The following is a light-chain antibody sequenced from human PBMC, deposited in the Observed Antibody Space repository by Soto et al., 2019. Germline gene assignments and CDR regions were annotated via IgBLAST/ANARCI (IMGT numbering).Light chain of an antibody. V-gene: IGKV3D-11*01. Sequence: EIVLTQSPATLSSSPGDRATLSCRASQGVSSYLDWYQQKPGQAPRLLIYDASNRATGIPARFSGSGPGTDFTITISSLEPEDFAVYYCQQRSNWTFGQGTKVDI. CDR2: DAS. CDR3: QQRSNWT. CDR1: QGVSSY. J-gene: IGKJ1*01.